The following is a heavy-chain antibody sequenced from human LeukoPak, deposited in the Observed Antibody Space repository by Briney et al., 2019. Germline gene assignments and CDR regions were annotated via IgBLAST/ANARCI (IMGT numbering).Heavy chain of an antibody. CDR3: ARGGRTIAYYYYYMDV. J-gene: IGHJ6*03. CDR2: IRYDGSNK. V-gene: IGHV3-30*02. D-gene: IGHD3-3*01. Sequence: GGSLRLSCAASGFTFSSYGMHWVRQAPGKGLEWVAFIRYDGSNKYYADSVKGRFTISRDNSKNTLYLQMNSLRAEDTAVYYCARGGRTIAYYYYYMDVWGKGTTVTVSS. CDR1: GFTFSSYG.